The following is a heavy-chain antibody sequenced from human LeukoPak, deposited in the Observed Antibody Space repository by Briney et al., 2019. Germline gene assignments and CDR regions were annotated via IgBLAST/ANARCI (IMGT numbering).Heavy chain of an antibody. V-gene: IGHV4-30-4*01. J-gene: IGHJ6*02. CDR2: IYYSGST. CDR3: ARLTVPAAPSSYYYYGMDV. Sequence: SQTLSLTYTVSGGSISSGDYYWSWIRQPPGKGLEWIGYIYYSGSTYYNPSLKSRVTISVDTSKNQFSLKLSSVTAADTAVYYCARLTVPAAPSSYYYYGMDVWGQGTTVTVSS. CDR1: GGSISSGDYY. D-gene: IGHD2-2*01.